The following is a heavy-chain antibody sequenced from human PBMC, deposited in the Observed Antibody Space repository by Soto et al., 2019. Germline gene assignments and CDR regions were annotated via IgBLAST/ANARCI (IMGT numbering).Heavy chain of an antibody. D-gene: IGHD3-10*01. CDR2: ISYDGSNK. V-gene: IGHV3-30-3*01. Sequence: GGSLRLSCAASGFTFSSYAMHWVRQAPGKGLEWVAVISYDGSNKYYADSVKGRFTISRDNSKNTLYMQMNSLRAEDTAVYYCARVTLLWCGESGMDVWGQGTTGTGSS. CDR3: ARVTLLWCGESGMDV. CDR1: GFTFSSYA. J-gene: IGHJ6*02.